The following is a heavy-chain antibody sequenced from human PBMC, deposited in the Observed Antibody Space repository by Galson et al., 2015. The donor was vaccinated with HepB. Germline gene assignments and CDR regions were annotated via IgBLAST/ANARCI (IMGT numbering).Heavy chain of an antibody. J-gene: IGHJ4*02. CDR1: GFTFSSYS. CDR2: ISGSGGST. V-gene: IGHV3-23*01. CDR3: AKVKWEPLPFDY. Sequence: SLRLSCAASGFTFSSYSMSWVRQAPGKGLEWVSSISGSGGSTYYADSVKGRFTFSRDSSKNTVYLQMNSLRAEDTAVYYCAKVKWEPLPFDYWGRGTLVTVSS. D-gene: IGHD1-26*01.